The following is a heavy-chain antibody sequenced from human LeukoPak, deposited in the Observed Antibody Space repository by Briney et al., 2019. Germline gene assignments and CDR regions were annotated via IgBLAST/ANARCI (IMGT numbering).Heavy chain of an antibody. CDR3: ARLYYYGSGYYYMDV. CDR1: GFTFSSYW. D-gene: IGHD3-10*01. Sequence: GGSLRLSCAASGFTFSSYWMSWVRQAPGKGLEWVANIIQDGSDKYYVDSVKGRFTISRDNAKNSLYLQMNSLRAEDTAVYYCARLYYYGSGYYYMDVWGKGTTVTVSS. J-gene: IGHJ6*03. V-gene: IGHV3-7*01. CDR2: IIQDGSDK.